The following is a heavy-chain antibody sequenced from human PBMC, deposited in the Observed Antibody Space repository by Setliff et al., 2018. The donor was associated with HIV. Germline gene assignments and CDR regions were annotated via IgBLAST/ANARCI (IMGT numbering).Heavy chain of an antibody. Sequence: GASVKVSCKASGFTFSSSGISWVRQAPGQGLEWMGWISPYNGDTKILQKFRGRVTMTRDTSINTAYLEFSGLRSEDTAVYYCARDPQLLWFGELLDYFDYWGQGTLVTVSS. CDR1: GFTFSSSG. CDR3: ARDPQLLWFGELLDYFDY. D-gene: IGHD3-10*01. V-gene: IGHV1-18*01. CDR2: ISPYNGDT. J-gene: IGHJ4*02.